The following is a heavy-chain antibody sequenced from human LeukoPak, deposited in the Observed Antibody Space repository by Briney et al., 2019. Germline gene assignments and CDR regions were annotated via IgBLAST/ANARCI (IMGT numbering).Heavy chain of an antibody. V-gene: IGHV3-23*01. Sequence: GSLRLSCAASGFTFSSYAMSWVRQVPGKAPEWVSGISGSGGSTYSADSVKGRFTMSRDNSKNTLYLQMNTLRAEDRAVYYCARSIYASGSFYTFDIWGQGTKVTVSS. CDR1: GFTFSSYA. D-gene: IGHD3-10*01. CDR2: ISGSGGST. CDR3: ARSIYASGSFYTFDI. J-gene: IGHJ3*02.